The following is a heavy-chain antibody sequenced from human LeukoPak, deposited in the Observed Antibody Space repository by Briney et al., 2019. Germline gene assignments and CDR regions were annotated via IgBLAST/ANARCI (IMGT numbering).Heavy chain of an antibody. CDR2: ISHDGSDS. D-gene: IGHD3-10*01. CDR3: AKELYFGSGSYPDY. Sequence: GRSLRLSCAASGFTFSSYGMHWVRQAPGKGLEWVAVISHDGSDSHYADSVEGRFTISRDNSKNTVYLQMSSLRPEDTAVYFCAKELYFGSGSYPDYWGQGTLVRVSS. CDR1: GFTFSSYG. V-gene: IGHV3-30*18. J-gene: IGHJ4*02.